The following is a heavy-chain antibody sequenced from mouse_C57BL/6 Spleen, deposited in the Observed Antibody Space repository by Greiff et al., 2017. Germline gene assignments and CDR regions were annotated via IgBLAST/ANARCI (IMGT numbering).Heavy chain of an antibody. V-gene: IGHV1-52*01. J-gene: IGHJ2*01. Sequence: VQLQQPGAELVRPGSSVKLSCKASGYTFTSYWMHWVKQRPIQGLEWIGNIDPSDSETHYNQKFKDKATLTVDKSSSTAYMQLSSLTSEDSAVYDCARSLSYGSSFDYWGQGTTLTVSS. CDR1: GYTFTSYW. CDR2: IDPSDSET. CDR3: ARSLSYGSSFDY. D-gene: IGHD1-1*01.